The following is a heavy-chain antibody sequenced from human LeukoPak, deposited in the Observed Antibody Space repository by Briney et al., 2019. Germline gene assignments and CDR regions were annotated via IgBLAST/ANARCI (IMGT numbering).Heavy chain of an antibody. D-gene: IGHD3-10*01. Sequence: DSVKGRFAISRDNSKNTLYLDMNSLRTEDTALYYCVKDSEGAGYYYGMDAWGQGTPVTVSS. V-gene: IGHV3-30*02. CDR3: VKDSEGAGYYYGMDA. J-gene: IGHJ6*02.